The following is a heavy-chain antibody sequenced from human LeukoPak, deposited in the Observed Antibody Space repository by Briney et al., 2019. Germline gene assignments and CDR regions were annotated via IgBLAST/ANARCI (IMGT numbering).Heavy chain of an antibody. J-gene: IGHJ4*02. CDR1: DGSISSYY. CDR3: AREFSWSGFFDY. Sequence: SETLSLTCTVSDGSISSYYWSWIRQPPGKGLEWIGHIYDSGSTNYNPSLKSRVTISVDASKNQFSLKLSSVTAADTAVYYCAREFSWSGFFDYWGQGTLVTVSS. V-gene: IGHV4-59*01. CDR2: IYDSGST. D-gene: IGHD3-3*01.